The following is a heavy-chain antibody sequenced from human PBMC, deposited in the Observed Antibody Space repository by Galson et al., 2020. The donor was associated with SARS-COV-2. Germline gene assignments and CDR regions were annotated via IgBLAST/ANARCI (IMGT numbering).Heavy chain of an antibody. CDR3: ARSYDDFATWFDP. Sequence: VKVSCKASGYTFTNYEINWVRQAPGQGLEWMGWMNPNSGNTGYAQKFQGRVTMTRTTSISTAYMELNSLTSEDTAVYYCARSYDDFATWFDPWGQGTLVTVSS. CDR1: GYTFTNYE. CDR2: MNPNSGNT. J-gene: IGHJ5*02. D-gene: IGHD4-17*01. V-gene: IGHV1-8*01.